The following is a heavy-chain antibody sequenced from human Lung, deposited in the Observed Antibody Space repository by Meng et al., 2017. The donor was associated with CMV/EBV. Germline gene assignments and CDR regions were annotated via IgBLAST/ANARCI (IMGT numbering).Heavy chain of an antibody. CDR3: ARTPVRFCNTHMCYAFDY. CDR2: LYPDGST. V-gene: IGHV4-4*07. D-gene: IGHD2-2*01. CDR1: SDSITNYF. Sequence: EQLRAAGPRRVKPSEPLSVTCIVSSDSITNYFWSWVRQPAGKGLEWIGRLYPDGSTDYNPSLSSRLTLSLDTSKIRFSLKLRSVTAADTAIYYCARTPVRFCNTHMCYAFDYWGQGALVTVSS. J-gene: IGHJ4*02.